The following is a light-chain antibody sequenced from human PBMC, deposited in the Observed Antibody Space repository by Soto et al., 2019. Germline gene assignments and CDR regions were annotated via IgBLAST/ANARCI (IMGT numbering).Light chain of an antibody. Sequence: QSVLTQPPSVSGAPGQRVTISCTGSSSNIGAGYDVHWYQQRPGAAPKLLISANINRPSGVPDRFSGSKSGTSASLAITGLQADYEGDYSCQSYDRTLSARYVFGTGTKVTVL. CDR2: ANI. CDR3: QSYDRTLSARYV. CDR1: SSNIGAGYD. J-gene: IGLJ1*01. V-gene: IGLV1-40*01.